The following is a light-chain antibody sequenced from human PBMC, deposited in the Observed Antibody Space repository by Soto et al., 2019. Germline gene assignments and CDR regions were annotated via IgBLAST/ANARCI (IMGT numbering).Light chain of an antibody. V-gene: IGLV2-14*01. CDR2: EVG. Sequence: QSALTQPASVSGSPGQSITISCTGTSSDIGTYIYVSWYLQHQGKAPKLLIYEVGNRPSGVSNRFSGSKSGNTASLPISGLQAEDEADYYCSSYTSSNSVVFGGGTKLTVL. J-gene: IGLJ2*01. CDR3: SSYTSSNSVV. CDR1: SSDIGTYIY.